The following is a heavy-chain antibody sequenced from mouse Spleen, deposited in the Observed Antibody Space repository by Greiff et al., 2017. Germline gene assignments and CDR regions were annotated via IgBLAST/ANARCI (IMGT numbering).Heavy chain of an antibody. V-gene: IGHV1-7*01. D-gene: IGHD2-4*01. J-gene: IGHJ3*01. Sequence: QVQLQQSGAELAKPGASVKMSCKASGYTFTSYWMHWVKQRPGQGLEWIGYINPSTGYTEYNQKFKDKATLTADKSSSTAYMQLSSLTSEDSAVYYCARSYDSFAYWGQGTLVTVSA. CDR2: INPSTGYT. CDR3: ARSYDSFAY. CDR1: GYTFTSYW.